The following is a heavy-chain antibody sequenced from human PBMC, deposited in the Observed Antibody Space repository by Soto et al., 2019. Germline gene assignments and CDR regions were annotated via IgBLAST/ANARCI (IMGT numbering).Heavy chain of an antibody. J-gene: IGHJ5*02. CDR3: ARDLNSGNYPAGEFDP. CDR2: IYFSGST. V-gene: IGHV4-61*01. D-gene: IGHD1-26*01. Sequence: KTSETLSLTCTVSGASVNSSSYFWSWIRQPPGKGLEWIGYIYFSGSTTYNASLKSRVTISVDTSKNQFSLNLTSVTTADTAVYYCARDLNSGNYPAGEFDPWGQGTLVTVSS. CDR1: GASVNSSSYF.